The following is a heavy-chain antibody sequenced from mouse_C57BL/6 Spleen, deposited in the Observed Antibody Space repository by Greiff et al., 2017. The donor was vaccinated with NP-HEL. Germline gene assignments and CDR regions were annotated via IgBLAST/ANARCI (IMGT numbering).Heavy chain of an antibody. J-gene: IGHJ2*01. CDR3: ARSPAEDY. CDR2: IDPSDSYT. D-gene: IGHD1-2*01. V-gene: IGHV1-59*01. Sequence: QVQLQQPGAELVRPGTSVKLSSKASGYTFTSYWMHWVKQRPGQGLEWIGVIDPSDSYTNYNQKFKGKATLTVDTSSSTAYMQLSSLTSEDSAVYYCARSPAEDYWGQGTTLTVSS. CDR1: GYTFTSYW.